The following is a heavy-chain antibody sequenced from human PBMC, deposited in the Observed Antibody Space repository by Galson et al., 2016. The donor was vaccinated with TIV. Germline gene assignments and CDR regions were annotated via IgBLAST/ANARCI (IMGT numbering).Heavy chain of an antibody. D-gene: IGHD6-19*01. CDR2: INANSGNT. Sequence: SVKVSCKASGYTFTSYNIYWVRQASGQGLEWMGWINANSGNTGYAQKFQDRVTMTRNTSINTAYMELRGLRSDDTAVYYCARVLFFVNERGLVLSPGFYFDGWGQGTLATVSS. J-gene: IGHJ4*02. CDR3: ARVLFFVNERGLVLSPGFYFDG. CDR1: GYTFTSYN. V-gene: IGHV1-8*02.